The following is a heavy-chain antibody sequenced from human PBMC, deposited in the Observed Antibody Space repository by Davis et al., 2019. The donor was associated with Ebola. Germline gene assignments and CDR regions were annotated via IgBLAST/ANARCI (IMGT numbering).Heavy chain of an antibody. V-gene: IGHV3-21*01. J-gene: IGHJ4*02. CDR1: SFTFSSYW. D-gene: IGHD2-8*02. CDR2: ISSSSSYI. Sequence: GESLKISCAASSFTFSSYWMSRVRQAPGKGLEWVSSISSSSSYIYYADSVKGRFTISRDNAKNSLYLQMNSLRAEDTAVYYCARGLTGGYWGQGTLVTVSS. CDR3: ARGLTGGY.